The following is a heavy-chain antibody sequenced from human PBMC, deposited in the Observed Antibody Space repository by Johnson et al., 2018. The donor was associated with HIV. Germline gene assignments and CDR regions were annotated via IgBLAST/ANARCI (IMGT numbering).Heavy chain of an antibody. V-gene: IGHV3-7*01. CDR2: IKQDGSEK. CDR3: ARDGAIPPGQYCSGGSCHGGDAFDI. D-gene: IGHD2-15*01. Sequence: EVQLVESGGGVVQPGGSLRLSCAASGFTFSSYGMHWVRQAPGKGLEWVANIKQDGSEKYYVDSVKGRFSISRDNAKNSLFLQMNSLRAEDTAVYYCARDGAIPPGQYCSGGSCHGGDAFDIWGQGTMVTVSS. CDR1: GFTFSSYG. J-gene: IGHJ3*02.